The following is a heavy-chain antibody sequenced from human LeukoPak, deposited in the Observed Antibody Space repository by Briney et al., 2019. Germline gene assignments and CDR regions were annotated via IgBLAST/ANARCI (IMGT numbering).Heavy chain of an antibody. V-gene: IGHV1-2*02. D-gene: IGHD3-22*01. CDR3: ARIYYYDSSGYGSNYFDY. CDR1: GYTFTGYC. CDR2: INPNSGGT. J-gene: IGHJ4*02. Sequence: ASVKVSCKASGYTFTGYCMHWVRQAPGQGLEWMGWINPNSGGTNYAQKFQGRVTMTRDTSISTAYMELSRLRSDNTAVYYCARIYYYDSSGYGSNYFDYWGQGTLVTVSS.